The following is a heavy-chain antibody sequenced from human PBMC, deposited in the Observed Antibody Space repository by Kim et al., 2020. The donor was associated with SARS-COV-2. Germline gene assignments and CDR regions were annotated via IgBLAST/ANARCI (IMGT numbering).Heavy chain of an antibody. V-gene: IGHV3-13*01. J-gene: IGHJ6*02. Sequence: YPGSVKGRFTISRENAKNSLYLQMNSLRAGDTAVYYCARERAARGDGMDVWGQGTTVTVSS. CDR3: ARERAARGDGMDV. D-gene: IGHD1-26*01.